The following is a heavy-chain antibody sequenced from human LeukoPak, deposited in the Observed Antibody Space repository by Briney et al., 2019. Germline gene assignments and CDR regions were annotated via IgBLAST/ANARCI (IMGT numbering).Heavy chain of an antibody. CDR3: ARETADIRYFDWLPYGMDV. CDR1: GFTFSSYA. J-gene: IGHJ6*02. CDR2: ISGSGGST. V-gene: IGHV3-23*01. D-gene: IGHD3-9*01. Sequence: GGSLRLSCAASGFTFSSYAMSWVRQVPGKGLEWVSAISGSGGSTYYADSVKGRFTISRDNAKNSLYLQMNSLRAEDTAVYYCARETADIRYFDWLPYGMDVWGQGTTVTVSS.